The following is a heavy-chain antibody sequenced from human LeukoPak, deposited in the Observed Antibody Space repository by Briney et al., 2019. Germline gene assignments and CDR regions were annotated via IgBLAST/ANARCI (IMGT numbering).Heavy chain of an antibody. D-gene: IGHD2-2*01. CDR1: GFTFSSYA. CDR3: ARAVVPAAMGTYYYYYMDV. CDR2: IKQDGSEK. V-gene: IGHV3-7*04. J-gene: IGHJ6*03. Sequence: PGGSLRLSCAASGFTFSSYAMRWVRQASGKGLEWLANIKQDGSEKSYLDSVRGRFSISRDNAWNSLYLQMNSLRVEDTAVYYCARAVVPAAMGTYYYYYMDVWGKGTTVTVSS.